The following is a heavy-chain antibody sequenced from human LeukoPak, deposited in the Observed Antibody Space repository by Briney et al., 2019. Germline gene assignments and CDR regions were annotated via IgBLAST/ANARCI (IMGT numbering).Heavy chain of an antibody. D-gene: IGHD6-6*01. J-gene: IGHJ4*02. Sequence: PGGSLRLSCAASGFTFSSYWMHWVRQAPGKGLVWVSRINTDGSSTSYADSVKGRFTISRDNAKNTLYLQMNSLRAEDTAVYYCARDAGSSSRPIDYWGQGTLVTVSS. V-gene: IGHV3-74*01. CDR3: ARDAGSSSRPIDY. CDR2: INTDGSST. CDR1: GFTFSSYW.